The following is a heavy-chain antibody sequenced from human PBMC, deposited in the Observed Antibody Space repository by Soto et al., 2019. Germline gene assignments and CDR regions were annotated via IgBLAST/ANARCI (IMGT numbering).Heavy chain of an antibody. D-gene: IGHD2-15*01. CDR2: MSGYKGDT. CDR1: GDAFISSG. V-gene: IGHV1-18*01. J-gene: IGHJ3*02. CDR3: ARIEYFSGGNCYSAFDI. Sequence: VQSGAEVKNPGASVKVSCKATGDAFISSGISWVRQAPGQGVEWMGWMSGYKGDTNYAQKFQGRVTLTTDTSTSTAYTELRSLTPGDTAIYYCARIEYFSGGNCYSAFDIWGQGTLVTVSS.